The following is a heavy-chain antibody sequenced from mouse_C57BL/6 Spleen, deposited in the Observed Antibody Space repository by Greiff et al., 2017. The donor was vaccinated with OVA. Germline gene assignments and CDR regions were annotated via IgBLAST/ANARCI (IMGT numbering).Heavy chain of an antibody. J-gene: IGHJ3*01. CDR3: ARHTVTTGIPFAY. V-gene: IGHV5-6*01. Sequence: EVQLVESGGDLVKPGGSLKLSCAASGFTFSSYGMSWVRQTPDKRLEWVATISSGGSYTYYPDSVKGRFTISRDNAKNTLYLQMSSLKSEDTAMYYCARHTVTTGIPFAYWGQGTLVTVSA. CDR2: ISSGGSYT. CDR1: GFTFSSYG. D-gene: IGHD2-2*01.